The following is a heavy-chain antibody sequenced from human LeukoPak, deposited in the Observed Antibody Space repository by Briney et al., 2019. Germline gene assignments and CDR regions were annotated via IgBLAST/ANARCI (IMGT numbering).Heavy chain of an antibody. CDR3: ARRGYIAAAEGPYYYYGMDV. Sequence: SGTLSLTCTVSGGSISSYYWSWIRQPPGKGLEWIGYIYYSGSTNYNPSLKSRVTISVDTSKNQFSLKLSSVTAADTAVYYCARRGYIAAAEGPYYYYGMDVWGQGTTVTVSS. V-gene: IGHV4-59*08. CDR2: IYYSGST. D-gene: IGHD6-13*01. CDR1: GGSISSYY. J-gene: IGHJ6*02.